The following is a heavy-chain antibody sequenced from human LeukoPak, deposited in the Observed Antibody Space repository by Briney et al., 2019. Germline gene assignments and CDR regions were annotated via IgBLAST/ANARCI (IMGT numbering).Heavy chain of an antibody. Sequence: SVKVSCKASGGTISSYAISWVRQAPGQGLEWMGGIIPIFGTANYAQKFQGRVTITADESTSTAYMELSSLRSEDTAVYYCARAVGGYYDILTGYIWGQGTMVTVSS. CDR1: GGTISSYA. D-gene: IGHD3-9*01. CDR2: IIPIFGTA. CDR3: ARAVGGYYDILTGYI. V-gene: IGHV1-69*01. J-gene: IGHJ3*02.